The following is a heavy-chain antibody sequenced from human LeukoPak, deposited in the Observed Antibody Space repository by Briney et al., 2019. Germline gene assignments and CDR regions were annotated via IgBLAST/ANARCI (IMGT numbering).Heavy chain of an antibody. Sequence: PGGSLRLSCAASGFTFSSYAMSWVRQAPGKGLEWVSAISGSGGSTYYADSVKGRFTISRDNSKNTLYLQMNSLRAEDTAVYYCAKDPSFGFIVVVPAAMDPWGQGTLVTVSS. CDR1: GFTFSSYA. CDR2: ISGSGGST. CDR3: AKDPSFGFIVVVPAAMDP. V-gene: IGHV3-23*01. D-gene: IGHD2-2*01. J-gene: IGHJ5*02.